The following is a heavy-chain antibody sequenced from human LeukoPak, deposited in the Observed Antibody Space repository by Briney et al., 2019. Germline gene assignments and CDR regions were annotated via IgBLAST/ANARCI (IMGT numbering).Heavy chain of an antibody. CDR1: GGSISSGSYY. Sequence: PSQTLSLTCTVSGGSISSGSYYWSWIRQPAGKGLEWIGRIYTSGSTNYNPSLKSRVTISVGTSKNQFSLKLSSVTAADTAMYYCAKSSWSLFDPWGQGTLVTVSS. CDR2: IYTSGST. J-gene: IGHJ5*02. CDR3: AKSSWSLFDP. V-gene: IGHV4-61*02. D-gene: IGHD3-10*01.